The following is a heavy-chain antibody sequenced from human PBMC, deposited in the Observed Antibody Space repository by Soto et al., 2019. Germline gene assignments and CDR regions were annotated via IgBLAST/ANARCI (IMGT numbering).Heavy chain of an antibody. V-gene: IGHV4-39*01. CDR2: IYYSGST. Sequence: SETLSLTCTVSGGSISSSSYYWGWIRQPPGKGLEWIGSIYYSGSTYYNPSLKSRVTISVDTSKNQFSLKLSSVTAADTAVYYCARLREYYYMDVWGKGTTVTVSS. CDR3: ARLREYYYMDV. J-gene: IGHJ6*03. D-gene: IGHD1-26*01. CDR1: GGSISSSSYY.